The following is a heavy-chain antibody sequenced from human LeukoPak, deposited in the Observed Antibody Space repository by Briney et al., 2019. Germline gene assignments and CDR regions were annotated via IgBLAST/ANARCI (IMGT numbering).Heavy chain of an antibody. CDR2: INAGNGNT. V-gene: IGHV1-3*01. J-gene: IGHJ4*02. CDR3: ARDQVGAARFDS. D-gene: IGHD2-15*01. CDR1: GYTFTSYA. Sequence: ASVKVSCKASGYTFTSYAMHWVRQAPGQRLEWMGWINAGNGNTKYSQKFQGRVTMTRDTSISTAYMELSRLRSDDTAVYYCARDQVGAARFDSWGQGTLVTVSP.